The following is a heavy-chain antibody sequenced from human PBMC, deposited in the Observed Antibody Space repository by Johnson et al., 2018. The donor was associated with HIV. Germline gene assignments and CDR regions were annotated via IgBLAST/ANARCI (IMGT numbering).Heavy chain of an antibody. Sequence: QVQLVESGGGVVQPGRSLRLSCAASGFTFSSYGMHWVRQAPAKGLEWVAVISYDGSNKYYADSVKGRFTISRDNSKNTLYLQMNSLRAEDTAVYYCARGYGVVIALLDAFDIWGQVTMVTVSS. CDR3: ARGYGVVIALLDAFDI. CDR2: ISYDGSNK. D-gene: IGHD2-21*01. J-gene: IGHJ3*02. V-gene: IGHV3-30-3*01. CDR1: GFTFSSYG.